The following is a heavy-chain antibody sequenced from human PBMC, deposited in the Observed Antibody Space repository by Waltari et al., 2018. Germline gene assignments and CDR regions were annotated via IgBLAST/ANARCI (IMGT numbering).Heavy chain of an antibody. Sequence: EEQLVESGGGLVQPGGYLRLSCAASGFPFRCSWMSWVRQAPGKGLEGVANMNQVGGAIFYVDSVKGRFTISRDNAKNSLFLQMDNLRAEDTAVYYCARDYLFFDLWGRGTLVSVSS. CDR1: GFPFRCSW. D-gene: IGHD1-26*01. J-gene: IGHJ2*01. CDR2: MNQVGGAI. CDR3: ARDYLFFDL. V-gene: IGHV3-7*01.